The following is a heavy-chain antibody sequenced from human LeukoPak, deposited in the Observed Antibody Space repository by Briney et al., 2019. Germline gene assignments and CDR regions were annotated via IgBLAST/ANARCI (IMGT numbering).Heavy chain of an antibody. CDR3: ARHSEGSPTAPFDY. CDR2: IYYSGTS. CDR1: GGSISSSSYY. D-gene: IGHD2-15*01. V-gene: IGHV4-39*01. Sequence: SETLSLTCTVSGGSISSSSYYWGCIRQPPGKGLEWLGSIYYSGTSYYNPSLKSRVTISVDTSKNQFSLKLTSVTAADTAVYYCARHSEGSPTAPFDYWGQGTLVTVSS. J-gene: IGHJ4*02.